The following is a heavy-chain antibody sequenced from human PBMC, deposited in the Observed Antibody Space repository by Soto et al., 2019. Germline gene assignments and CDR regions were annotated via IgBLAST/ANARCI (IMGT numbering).Heavy chain of an antibody. J-gene: IGHJ5*02. CDR1: GYAFTSYY. V-gene: IGHV1-46*01. CDR2: INPSGGST. Sequence: ASVKVSCKASGYAFTSYYMHWVRQAPGQGLEWMGIINPSGGSTSYAQKFQGRVTMTRDTSTSTVYMELSSLRSEDTAVYYCARDALWFGELLSGWFDPWGQGTLVTVSS. CDR3: ARDALWFGELLSGWFDP. D-gene: IGHD3-10*01.